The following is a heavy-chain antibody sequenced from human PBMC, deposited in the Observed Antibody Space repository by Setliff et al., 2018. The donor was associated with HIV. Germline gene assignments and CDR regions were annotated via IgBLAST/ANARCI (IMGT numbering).Heavy chain of an antibody. CDR1: GGSFSGYY. CDR2: INHGGGT. J-gene: IGHJ2*01. CDR3: ATREGSGWYFDL. D-gene: IGHD1-26*01. Sequence: SETLSLTCAVYGGSFSGYYWGWIRQPPGKGLEWIGEINHGGGTNYNPSLKSRVTVSVDTSKNHFSLRLSSVTAADTAVYYCATREGSGWYFDLWGRGTLVTVSS. V-gene: IGHV4-34*01.